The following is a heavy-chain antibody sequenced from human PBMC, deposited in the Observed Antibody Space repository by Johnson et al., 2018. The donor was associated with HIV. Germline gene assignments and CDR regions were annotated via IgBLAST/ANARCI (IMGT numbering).Heavy chain of an antibody. Sequence: VQLVESGGGLVQSGGSLRLSCAASGFTFSSYAMSWVRQAPGKGLEWVSGINWNGGSTGYADSMKGRFTISRDNSRNTVYLQMSGLRSEDTAIYYCAREGSGSYQIWGQGTMVTVSS. J-gene: IGHJ3*02. CDR3: AREGSGSYQI. V-gene: IGHV3-23*04. CDR1: GFTFSSYA. D-gene: IGHD1-26*01. CDR2: INWNGGST.